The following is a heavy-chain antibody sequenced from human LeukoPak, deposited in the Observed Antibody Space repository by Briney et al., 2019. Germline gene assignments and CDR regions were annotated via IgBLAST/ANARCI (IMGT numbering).Heavy chain of an antibody. CDR2: ISYDGSNK. D-gene: IGHD6-13*01. V-gene: IGHV3-30-3*01. CDR3: ARDNAALDH. Sequence: GGSLRLSCAASGFTFSSYAMHWVRQAPGKGLEWVAVISYDGSNKYYADSVKGRFTISRDNSKNTLYLQMDSLRAEDTAVYYCARDNAALDHWGQGTLVTVSS. J-gene: IGHJ4*02. CDR1: GFTFSSYA.